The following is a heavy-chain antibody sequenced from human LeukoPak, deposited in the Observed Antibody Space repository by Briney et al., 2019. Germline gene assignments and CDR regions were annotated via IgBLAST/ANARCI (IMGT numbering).Heavy chain of an antibody. Sequence: SETLSLTCTVSGGSITSSSYYWGWIRQPPGKGLEWIGSAYYSGNTYYNSSLKSRVTISVDTSKNQFSLKLSSVTAADTAVYYCAREFGGLSYYYYYMDVWGKGATVTVSS. D-gene: IGHD3-10*01. J-gene: IGHJ6*03. CDR2: AYYSGNT. CDR1: GGSITSSSYY. V-gene: IGHV4-39*07. CDR3: AREFGGLSYYYYYMDV.